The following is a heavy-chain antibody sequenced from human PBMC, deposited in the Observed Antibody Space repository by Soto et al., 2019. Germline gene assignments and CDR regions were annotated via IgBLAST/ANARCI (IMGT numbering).Heavy chain of an antibody. CDR3: LLWVDSFDI. Sequence: GGSLRLSCSASGFTFSIYSIHWVRQAPGKGLEHVSGINSNGRNTNYADSVKGRFTISRDNSKNTLYLQMSSLRAEDTAVYYCLLWVDSFDIWGQGTMVTVSS. CDR1: GFTFSIYS. J-gene: IGHJ3*02. CDR2: INSNGRNT. D-gene: IGHD3-22*01. V-gene: IGHV3-64D*08.